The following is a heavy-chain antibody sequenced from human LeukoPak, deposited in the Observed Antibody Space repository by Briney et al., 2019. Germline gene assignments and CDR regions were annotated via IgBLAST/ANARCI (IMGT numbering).Heavy chain of an antibody. V-gene: IGHV6-1*01. CDR1: GDSVSSNSAA. CDR3: AMEGIGLYSSSRTFDY. CDR2: TYYRSKWYN. D-gene: IGHD6-13*01. J-gene: IGHJ4*02. Sequence: PSQTLSLTCAISGDSVSSNSAAWNWIRQSPSRGLEWLGRTYYRSKWYNDYAVSVKSRITINPDTSKNQFSLQLNSVTPEDTAVYYCAMEGIGLYSSSRTFDYWGQGTLVTVSS.